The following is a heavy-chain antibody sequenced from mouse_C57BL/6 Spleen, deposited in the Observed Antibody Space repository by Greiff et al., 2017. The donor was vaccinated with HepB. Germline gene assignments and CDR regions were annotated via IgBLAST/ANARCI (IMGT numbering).Heavy chain of an antibody. CDR1: GYAFSSSW. CDR3: ARDTTVVSYWYFDV. CDR2: IYPGDGDT. D-gene: IGHD1-1*01. J-gene: IGHJ1*03. V-gene: IGHV1-82*01. Sequence: VKLMESGPELVKPGASVKISCKASGYAFSSSWMNWVKQRPGKGLEWIGRIYPGDGDTNYNGKFKGKATLTADKSSSTAYMQLSSLTSEDSAVYFCARDTTVVSYWYFDVWGTGTTVTVSS.